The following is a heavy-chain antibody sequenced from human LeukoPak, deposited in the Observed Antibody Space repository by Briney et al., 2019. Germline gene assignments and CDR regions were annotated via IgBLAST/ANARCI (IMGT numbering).Heavy chain of an antibody. CDR2: INSDGSST. Sequence: PGGSLRLSCAASGFTFSTYWMHWVRQAPGTGLVWVSLINSDGSSTNYADSVKGRFTISRDNAKNTLYPQMNSLRAEDTAVYYCATDVPAVTIFGYWGQGTLVTVFS. CDR3: ATDVPAVTIFGY. J-gene: IGHJ4*02. V-gene: IGHV3-74*01. CDR1: GFTFSTYW. D-gene: IGHD2-2*01.